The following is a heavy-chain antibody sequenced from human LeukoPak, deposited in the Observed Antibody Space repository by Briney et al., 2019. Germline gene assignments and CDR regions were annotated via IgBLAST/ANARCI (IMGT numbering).Heavy chain of an antibody. V-gene: IGHV6-1*01. J-gene: IGHJ5*02. CDR3: ARLVGDYWRLSWFDP. CDR1: GDSVSSNSAA. D-gene: IGHD4-17*01. Sequence: SQTLSLTCAISGDSVSSNSAAWNWIRQSPSRGLEWVGRTYYRSKWYNDYAVSVKSRITINPDTSKNQFSLQLNSVTPEDTAVYYCARLVGDYWRLSWFDPWGQGTLVTVSS. CDR2: TYYRSKWYN.